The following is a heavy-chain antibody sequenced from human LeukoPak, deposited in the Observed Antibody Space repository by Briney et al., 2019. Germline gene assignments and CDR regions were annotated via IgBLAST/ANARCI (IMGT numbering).Heavy chain of an antibody. Sequence: SETLSLTCTVSGGSISSYYWSWIRQPPGKGLEWIGYIYHSGSTYYNPSLKSRVTISVDRSKNQFSLKLSSVTAADTAVYYCARATVTGTGFDYWGQGTLVTVSS. CDR3: ARATVTGTGFDY. CDR2: IYHSGST. J-gene: IGHJ4*02. D-gene: IGHD4-17*01. V-gene: IGHV4-59*12. CDR1: GGSISSYY.